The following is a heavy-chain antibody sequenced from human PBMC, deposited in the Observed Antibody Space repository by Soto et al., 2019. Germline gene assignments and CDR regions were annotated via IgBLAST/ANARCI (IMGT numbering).Heavy chain of an antibody. CDR3: AARAIGYCSGGSCYPFGF. CDR1: VGSVSSGSYY. D-gene: IGHD2-15*01. CDR2: IYYSGST. V-gene: IGHV4-61*01. Sequence: ETLSLTCTVPVGSVSSGSYYWSWILQPPGKGLEWIGYIYYSGSTNYNPSPKSRVTISVDTSKNQFSLKLSSVTAADTAVYYCAARAIGYCSGGSCYPFGFWGQGTLVTVSS. J-gene: IGHJ4*02.